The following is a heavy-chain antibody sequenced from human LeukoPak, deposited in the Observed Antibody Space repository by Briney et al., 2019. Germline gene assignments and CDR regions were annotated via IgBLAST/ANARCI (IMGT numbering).Heavy chain of an antibody. CDR3: AREVLPPQGGFDP. V-gene: IGHV4-34*01. CDR2: INHLGST. Sequence: GSLRLSCAASGFTFSSYEMNWVRQAPGKGLEWIGEINHLGSTNYNPSLKSRLTMLVDTSKNQFSLNLSSVTAADTAVYYCAREVLPPQGGFDPWGQGTLVTVSS. J-gene: IGHJ5*02. CDR1: GFTFSSYE. D-gene: IGHD3-3*01.